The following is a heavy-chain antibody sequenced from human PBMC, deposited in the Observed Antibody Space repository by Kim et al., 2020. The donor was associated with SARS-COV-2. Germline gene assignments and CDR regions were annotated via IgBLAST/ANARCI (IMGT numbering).Heavy chain of an antibody. CDR3: AKGVAVAGTPLDY. Sequence: SPSIQGHVTISADKSISTAYLQWSSLKASDTAMYYCAKGVAVAGTPLDYWGQGTLVTVSS. D-gene: IGHD6-19*01. V-gene: IGHV5-10-1*01. J-gene: IGHJ4*02.